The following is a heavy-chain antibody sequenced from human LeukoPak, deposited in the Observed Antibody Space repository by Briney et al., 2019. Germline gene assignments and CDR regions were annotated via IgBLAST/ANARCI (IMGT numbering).Heavy chain of an antibody. Sequence: SETLFPTCTVSGGSISSGGYYWSWIRQHPGKGLEWIGYIYYSGSTNYNPSLKSRVTISVDTSKNQFSLKLSSVTAADTAVYYCARGRCSGCSSSWYDWLDRLYYYGMDVWGQGTTVTVS. D-gene: IGHD6-13*01. CDR2: IYYSGST. J-gene: IGHJ6*02. V-gene: IGHV4-61*08. CDR1: GGSISSGGYY. CDR3: ARGRCSGCSSSWYDWLDRLYYYGMDV.